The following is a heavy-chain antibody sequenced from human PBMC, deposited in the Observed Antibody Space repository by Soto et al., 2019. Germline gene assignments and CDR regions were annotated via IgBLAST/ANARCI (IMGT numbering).Heavy chain of an antibody. Sequence: SQTLSLTCAISGDSVSSNSAAWSSIRQSPSRGLEWLGRTYYRSKWYNDYAASVKSRIAITPDTSKNQLSLQLNSVTPEDTVVYFGVGDSSGWLWYFDLWGLGTLVTVSS. CDR1: GDSVSSNSAA. D-gene: IGHD6-19*01. CDR2: TYYRSKWYN. V-gene: IGHV6-1*01. CDR3: VGDSSGWLWYFDL. J-gene: IGHJ2*01.